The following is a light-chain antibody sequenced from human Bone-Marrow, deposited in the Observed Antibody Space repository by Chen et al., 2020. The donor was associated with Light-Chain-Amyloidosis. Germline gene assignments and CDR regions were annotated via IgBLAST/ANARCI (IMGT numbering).Light chain of an antibody. CDR2: RDT. V-gene: IGLV3-25*03. CDR1: DLPPKY. Sequence: SYELTQPPSVSLSPGQTARTTCPGDDLPPKYAYWYRQKPGQAPVLVIHRDTERPSGMSERFAGASSGTTATLTISGVHAEDEADYHCQSADSSGTYEVIFGGGTKLTVL. J-gene: IGLJ2*01. CDR3: QSADSSGTYEVI.